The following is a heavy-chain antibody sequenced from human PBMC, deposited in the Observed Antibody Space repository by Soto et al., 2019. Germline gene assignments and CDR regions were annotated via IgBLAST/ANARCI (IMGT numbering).Heavy chain of an antibody. CDR2: ISSSSTYI. D-gene: IGHD6-19*01. CDR1: RFTFRSYS. J-gene: IGHJ3*01. Sequence: EVQLVESGGGLVKPGGSLRLSCAASRFTFRSYSMNWVRQAPGKGLEWVSSISSSSTYIYYADSVKGRFTISRDNAKNALYLQMNSLRAEATAVYYGARAQGSGTPGDGAFDLWGQGTMVTVSS. CDR3: ARAQGSGTPGDGAFDL. V-gene: IGHV3-21*01.